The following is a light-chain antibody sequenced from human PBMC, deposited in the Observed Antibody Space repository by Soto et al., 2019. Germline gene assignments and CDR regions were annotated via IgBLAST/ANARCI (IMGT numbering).Light chain of an antibody. J-gene: IGKJ5*01. V-gene: IGKV3-11*01. Sequence: EIVLTQSPATLSLSPGEIATLSCRASQSVSTYLAWYQQKPGQAPRLLIYDASNRAAGVPVRFSGSGSGTDFTLTISIVEPGDFAVYYCQQRSNWPPITFGQGTRLEIK. CDR1: QSVSTY. CDR2: DAS. CDR3: QQRSNWPPIT.